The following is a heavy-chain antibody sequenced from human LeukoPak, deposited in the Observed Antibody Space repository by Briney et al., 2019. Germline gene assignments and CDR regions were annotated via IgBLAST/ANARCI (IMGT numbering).Heavy chain of an antibody. CDR1: GGSFSGYY. CDR3: ARGRNYYYDGSGYWSTNWFDP. CDR2: INHSGST. D-gene: IGHD3-22*01. V-gene: IGHV4-34*01. Sequence: SETLSLTCAVYGGSFSGYYWSWIRQPPGKGLEWIGEINHSGSTNYNPSLKSRVTISVDTSKNQFSLKLSSVTAADTAVYYCARGRNYYYDGSGYWSTNWFDPWGQGTLVTVSS. J-gene: IGHJ5*02.